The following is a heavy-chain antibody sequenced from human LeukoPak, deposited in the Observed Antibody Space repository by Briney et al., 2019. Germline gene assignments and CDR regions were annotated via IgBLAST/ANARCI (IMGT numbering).Heavy chain of an antibody. Sequence: GRSLRLSCAASGFTFSSYGMRWVRQAPGKGLEWVAVIWYDGSNKYYADSVKGRFTISRDNSKYTLYLQMNSLRAEDTAVYYCARAYYYGSGRVFDYWGQGTLVTVSS. J-gene: IGHJ4*02. CDR3: ARAYYYGSGRVFDY. CDR1: GFTFSSYG. CDR2: IWYDGSNK. D-gene: IGHD3-10*01. V-gene: IGHV3-33*01.